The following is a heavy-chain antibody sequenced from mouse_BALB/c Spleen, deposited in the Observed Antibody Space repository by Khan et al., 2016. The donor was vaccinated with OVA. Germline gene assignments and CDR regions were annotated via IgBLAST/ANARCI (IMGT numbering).Heavy chain of an antibody. J-gene: IGHJ2*01. CDR3: ARDESLYYFDY. CDR2: IYPRTDDS. D-gene: IGHD6-2*01. CDR1: GYIFTSYC. Sequence: QVQLKESGAELVRPGASVKLSCKTSGYIFTSYCIHWVKQRPGQGLEWFARIYPRTDDSYYNEKLKDKVTLTADKSSSTAYMQLSSLKSEDAAVYFCARDESLYYFDYWGQGTTLTVSS. V-gene: IGHV1-76*01.